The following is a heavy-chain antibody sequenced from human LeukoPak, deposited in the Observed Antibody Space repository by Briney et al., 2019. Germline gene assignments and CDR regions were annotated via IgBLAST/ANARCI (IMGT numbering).Heavy chain of an antibody. CDR3: ARSPFNGSGNYYTNWFDP. CDR1: GGSISSGGYY. D-gene: IGHD3-10*01. V-gene: IGHV4-30-2*01. CDR2: INHSGST. Sequence: SQTLSLTCTVSGGSISSGGYYWSWIRQPPGKGLEWIGEINHSGSTNYNPSLKSRVTISVDTSKNQFSLKLSSVTAADTAVYYCARSPFNGSGNYYTNWFDPWGQGTLVTVSS. J-gene: IGHJ5*02.